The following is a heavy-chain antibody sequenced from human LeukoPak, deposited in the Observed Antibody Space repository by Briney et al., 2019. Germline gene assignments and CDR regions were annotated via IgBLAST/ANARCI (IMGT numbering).Heavy chain of an antibody. CDR1: GFTVSSNY. J-gene: IGHJ6*03. CDR3: ARTTGYYYYMDV. Sequence: GESLRLSSAASGFTVSSNYMSWVRQAPGKGLEWVSVIYSGGSTYYADSVKGRFTISRDNSKNTLYLQMNSLRAEDTAVYYCARTTGYYYYMDVWGKGTTVTISS. V-gene: IGHV3-53*01. D-gene: IGHD4-17*01. CDR2: IYSGGST.